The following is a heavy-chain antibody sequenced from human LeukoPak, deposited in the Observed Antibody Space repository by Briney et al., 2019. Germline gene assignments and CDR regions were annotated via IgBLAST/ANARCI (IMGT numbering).Heavy chain of an antibody. CDR1: GGSISSGSYC. V-gene: IGHV4-61*02. CDR2: IYTSGST. Sequence: SQTLSLTCTVSGGSISSGSYCWSWIRQPAGKGLEWIGRIYTSGSTNYNPSLRSRVTISVDTSKNQFSLKLSSVTAADTAVYYRARVVPGYCSSTSCYDVDAFDIWGQGTMVTVSS. D-gene: IGHD2-2*01. J-gene: IGHJ3*02. CDR3: ARVVPGYCSSTSCYDVDAFDI.